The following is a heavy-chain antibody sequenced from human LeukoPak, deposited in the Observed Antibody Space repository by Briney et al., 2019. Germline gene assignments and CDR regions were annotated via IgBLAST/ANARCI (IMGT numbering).Heavy chain of an antibody. D-gene: IGHD1-1*01. CDR3: ARGRHTTGTGGIYFDY. Sequence: PGGSLRLSCEVSGFTFSSYWMSWVRGTPGKGLEWVANIKEDGSERDYVDSVKGRFTISRDNVKNSLYLQMNSLRAEDTGVYYCARGRHTTGTGGIYFDYWGQGARVTVSS. J-gene: IGHJ4*02. V-gene: IGHV3-7*01. CDR1: GFTFSSYW. CDR2: IKEDGSER.